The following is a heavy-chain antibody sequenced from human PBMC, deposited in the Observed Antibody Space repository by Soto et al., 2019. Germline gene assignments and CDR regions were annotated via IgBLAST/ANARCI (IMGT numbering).Heavy chain of an antibody. CDR3: ARDSGGSYDRDYYYGMDV. CDR1: GGTFSSYA. D-gene: IGHD5-12*01. V-gene: IGHV1-69*13. J-gene: IGHJ6*02. Sequence: SVKVSCKASGGTFSSYAISWVRQAPGQGLEWMGGIIPIFGTANYAQKFQGRVTITADESTSTAYMELSSLRSEDTAVYYCARDSGGSYDRDYYYGMDVWGQGTTVT. CDR2: IIPIFGTA.